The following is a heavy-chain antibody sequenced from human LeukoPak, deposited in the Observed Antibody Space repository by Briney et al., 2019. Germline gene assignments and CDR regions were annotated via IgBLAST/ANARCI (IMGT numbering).Heavy chain of an antibody. CDR3: ARRRNYGSENYWQTGKYFCYD. CDR1: GGPISSYQ. Sequence: SETLSLTCTVSGGPISSYQWNWIRQPPGKELEWIGHIYDSGGTNYNPSLRSRVTISVDTPKNHFSLKVTYVTAADTAVNYCARRRNYGSENYWQTGKYFCYDWGQGTLVTVSS. D-gene: IGHD3-10*01. CDR2: IYDSGGT. V-gene: IGHV4-59*01. J-gene: IGHJ4*02.